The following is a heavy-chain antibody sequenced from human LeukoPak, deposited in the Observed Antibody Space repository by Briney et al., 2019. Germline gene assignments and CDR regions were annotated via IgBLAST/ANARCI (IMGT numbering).Heavy chain of an antibody. CDR2: ISYDGSNK. CDR1: AFTFSSYG. V-gene: IGHV3-30*18. D-gene: IGHD6-25*01. Sequence: GRSLRLSCAASAFTFSSYGMHWVRQAPGKGLEWVAVISYDGSNKYYADSVKGRFTISRDNSKNTLYLQMNSLRAEDTAVYYCAKVSGGPSGGAAIDYWGQGTLVTVSS. CDR3: AKVSGGPSGGAAIDY. J-gene: IGHJ4*02.